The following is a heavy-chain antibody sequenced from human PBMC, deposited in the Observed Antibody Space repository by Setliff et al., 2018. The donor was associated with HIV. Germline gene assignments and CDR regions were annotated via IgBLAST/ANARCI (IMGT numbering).Heavy chain of an antibody. J-gene: IGHJ4*02. CDR3: ARAAYRGMGITGTQGLDY. D-gene: IGHD1-7*01. V-gene: IGHV1-2*02. CDR1: GYTFTGYY. Sequence: ASVKVSCKASGYTFTGYYMHWVRQAPGQGLEWMGWINPNSGGTNYAQKFQGRVTMTRDTSISTAYMELSRLRSDDTAVYYCARAAYRGMGITGTQGLDYWGQGTLVTVSS. CDR2: INPNSGGT.